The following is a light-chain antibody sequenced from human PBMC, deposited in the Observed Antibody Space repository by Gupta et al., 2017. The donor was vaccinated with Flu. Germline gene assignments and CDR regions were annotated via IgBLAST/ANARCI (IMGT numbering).Light chain of an antibody. J-gene: IGKJ5*01. V-gene: IGKV1-9*01. Sequence: PSVLSASVGDTVSITCRASQDIGTHVAWYQVKPGTAPKPLIYSSSALRSGVPSRFSGSGSGTEFTLTVNSLQPEESAMYSCQQCHTYPLTFGQRTRVEIK. CDR1: QDIGTH. CDR2: SSS. CDR3: QQCHTYPLT.